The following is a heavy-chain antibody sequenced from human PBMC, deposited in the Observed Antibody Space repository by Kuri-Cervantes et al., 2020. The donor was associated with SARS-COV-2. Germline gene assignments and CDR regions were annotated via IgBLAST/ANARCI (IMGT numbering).Heavy chain of an antibody. CDR3: ARASDYCSGGSCYRNLGVYYFDY. Sequence: GESLKISCAASGFTFNNYWMGWVRQAPGKGLEWVAHIKQDGTERYYVDSVKGRFTISRDNAKNSLYLQMNSLRAEDTAVYYCARASDYCSGGSCYRNLGVYYFDYWGQGTLVPSPQ. J-gene: IGHJ4*02. CDR1: GFTFNNYW. CDR2: IKQDGTER. D-gene: IGHD2-15*01. V-gene: IGHV3-7*03.